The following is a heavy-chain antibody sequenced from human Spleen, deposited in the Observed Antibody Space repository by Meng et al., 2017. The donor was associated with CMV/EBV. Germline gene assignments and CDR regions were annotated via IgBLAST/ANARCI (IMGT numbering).Heavy chain of an antibody. D-gene: IGHD6-19*01. Sequence: SETLSLTCTVSGGSISSSSYYWGWIRQPPGKGLEWIGSIYYSGSTYYNPSLKSRVTISVDTSKNQFSLRLSSVTAADTAVYYCAKRQWLVRGVDYYYGMDVWGQGTTVTVSS. J-gene: IGHJ6*02. CDR1: GGSISSSSYY. V-gene: IGHV4-39*07. CDR2: IYYSGST. CDR3: AKRQWLVRGVDYYYGMDV.